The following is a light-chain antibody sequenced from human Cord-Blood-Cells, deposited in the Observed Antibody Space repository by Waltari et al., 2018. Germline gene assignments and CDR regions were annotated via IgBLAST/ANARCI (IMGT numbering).Light chain of an antibody. Sequence: DIQMTQSPSSLSASVGDRVTITCRASQSISSDLNCYQQKPGKAPKLLIYAASSLQSGVPSRFSGSGSGTDFTLTISSLQPEDFATYYCQQSYSTRWTFGQGTKVEIK. J-gene: IGKJ1*01. CDR3: QQSYSTRWT. V-gene: IGKV1-39*01. CDR1: QSISSD. CDR2: AAS.